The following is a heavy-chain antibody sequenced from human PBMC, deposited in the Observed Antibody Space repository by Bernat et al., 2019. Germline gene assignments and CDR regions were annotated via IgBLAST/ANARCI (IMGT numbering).Heavy chain of an antibody. CDR2: ISGGSRAV. Sequence: EVQLVESGGGFVQPGGSLRLSCSGSGFTFSSYIMIWLRQAPGKGLEWLANISGGSRAVYYADSVKGRFTISRDNSKNLLYLQMNSLTAEDTGIYYCALDKKDTSRWPIFDHWGQGTQVIVSS. CDR1: GFTFSSYI. D-gene: IGHD2-15*01. J-gene: IGHJ4*02. V-gene: IGHV3-48*03. CDR3: ALDKKDTSRWPIFDH.